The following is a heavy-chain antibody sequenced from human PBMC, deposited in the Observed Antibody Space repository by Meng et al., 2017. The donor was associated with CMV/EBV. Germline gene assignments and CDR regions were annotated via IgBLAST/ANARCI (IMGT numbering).Heavy chain of an antibody. CDR1: GGSIRSGGYY. J-gene: IGHJ4*02. Sequence: SETLSLTCTVSGGSIRSGGYYWSSIRQHPGKGLEWIGYIYYSGSTYYNPSLKSRVTISVDTSKNQFSLKLSSVTAADTAVYYCAREGHFWSGYADYWGQGTLVTVSS. CDR2: IYYSGST. CDR3: AREGHFWSGYADY. V-gene: IGHV4-31*03. D-gene: IGHD3-3*02.